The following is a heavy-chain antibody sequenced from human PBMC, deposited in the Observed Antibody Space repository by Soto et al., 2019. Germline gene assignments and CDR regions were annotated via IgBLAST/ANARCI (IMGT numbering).Heavy chain of an antibody. CDR1: GGSISSGDYY. CDR3: ASASPVVTDV. Sequence: QVQLQESGPGLVKPSQTLSLTCTVSGGSISSGDYYWSWIRQPPGTGLEWIGYIYYSGSTYYNPSRKGRVTTSVDTSNIQFSLKLSSVTAADTAVYYCASASPVVTDVWGQGTTVTVSS. J-gene: IGHJ6*02. CDR2: IYYSGST. D-gene: IGHD5-18*01. V-gene: IGHV4-30-4*01.